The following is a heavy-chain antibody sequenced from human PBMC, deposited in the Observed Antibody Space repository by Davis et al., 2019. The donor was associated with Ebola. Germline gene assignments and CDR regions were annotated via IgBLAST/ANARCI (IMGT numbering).Heavy chain of an antibody. Sequence: ASVQVSCKASGYTFPRYYMHWVRQAPGQGLEWMGWINPNSGGTNYAQKFQGRVTMTRDTSISTAYMELSRLRSDDTAVYYCARDSSPIAAAGHSDYWGQGTLVTVSS. CDR2: INPNSGGT. V-gene: IGHV1-2*02. CDR3: ARDSSPIAAAGHSDY. D-gene: IGHD6-13*01. CDR1: GYTFPRYY. J-gene: IGHJ4*02.